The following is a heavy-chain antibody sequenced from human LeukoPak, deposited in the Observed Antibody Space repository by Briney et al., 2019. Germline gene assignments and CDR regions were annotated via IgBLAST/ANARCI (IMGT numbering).Heavy chain of an antibody. D-gene: IGHD3-22*01. J-gene: IGHJ6*03. CDR2: MNPNSGNT. V-gene: IGHV1-8*01. Sequence: RGASVKVSCKASGYTFTSYDINWVRQATGQGLEWMGWMNPNSGNTGYAQKFQGRVTMTRNTSISTAYMELSSLRSEDTAVYYCARGFEGTPYYYDSSGRSGAYYYCYMDVWGKGTTVTVSS. CDR1: GYTFTSYD. CDR3: ARGFEGTPYYYDSSGRSGAYYYCYMDV.